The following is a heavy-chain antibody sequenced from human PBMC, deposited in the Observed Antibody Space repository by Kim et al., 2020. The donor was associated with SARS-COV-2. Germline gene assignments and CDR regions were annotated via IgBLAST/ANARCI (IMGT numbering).Heavy chain of an antibody. CDR1: GGSFSGYY. V-gene: IGHV4-34*01. Sequence: SETLSLTCAVYGGSFSGYYWSWIRQPPGKGLEWIGEINHSGSTNYNPSLKSRVTISVDTSKNQFSLKLSSVTAADTAVYYCARDPRRISYYDSSGYDYWG. D-gene: IGHD3-22*01. CDR3: ARDPRRISYYDSSGYDY. J-gene: IGHJ4*01. CDR2: INHSGST.